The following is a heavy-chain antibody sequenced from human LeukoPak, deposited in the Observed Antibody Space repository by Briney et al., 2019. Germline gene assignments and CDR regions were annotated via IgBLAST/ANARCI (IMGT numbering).Heavy chain of an antibody. CDR1: GYTFTSYA. Sequence: ASVKVSCKASGYTFTSYAIQWVRQAPGQRLEWMGWINAGHGNTKYSQNFQGRVTITRDTSASTAYMELSSLRSEDTAVYYCATDKGGDFQHWGQGTLVTVSS. V-gene: IGHV1-3*01. D-gene: IGHD3-16*01. CDR2: INAGHGNT. CDR3: ATDKGGDFQH. J-gene: IGHJ1*01.